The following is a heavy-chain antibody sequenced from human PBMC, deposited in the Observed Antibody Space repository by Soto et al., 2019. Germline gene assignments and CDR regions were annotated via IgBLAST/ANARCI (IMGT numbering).Heavy chain of an antibody. CDR1: GFTFSDYY. J-gene: IGHJ4*02. D-gene: IGHD2-2*01. V-gene: IGHV3-11*01. CDR2: ISSSGSTI. CDR3: ATSPPRVPAAYFDY. Sequence: GGSLRLSCAASGFTFSDYYMSWIRQAPGKGLEWVSYISSSGSTIYYADSVKGRFTISRDNAKNSLYLQMNSLRAEDTAVYYCATSPPRVPAAYFDYWGQGTLVTVSS.